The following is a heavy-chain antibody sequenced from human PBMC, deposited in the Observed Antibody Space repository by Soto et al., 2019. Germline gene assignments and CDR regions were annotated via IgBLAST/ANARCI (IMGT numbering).Heavy chain of an antibody. CDR3: SNVRGMIFGVVISAFDH. CDR2: ISGSGGST. D-gene: IGHD3-3*01. Sequence: PGGSLRLSWAASGFPFSSYAMNWVRQAPGKGLGWVSTISGSGGSTYYTVSVDGRFTISRYNSKNTLYLQMNSLRAEDTAVYYCSNVRGMIFGVVISAFDHWGQGTLVTVSS. J-gene: IGHJ4*02. CDR1: GFPFSSYA. V-gene: IGHV3-23*01.